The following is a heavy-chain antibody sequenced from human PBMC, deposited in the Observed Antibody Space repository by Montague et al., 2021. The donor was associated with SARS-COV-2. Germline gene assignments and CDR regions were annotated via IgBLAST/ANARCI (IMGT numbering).Heavy chain of an antibody. Sequence: SETRSLTCTVSGGSISSSSYYWGWIRQPPGKGLEWIGSIDYSGXTXYXXXXKXRVTISVDTSKNQFSLKLSSVTAADTAVYYCARQRRGGLVSTPRFFDYWGQGTLVTVSS. J-gene: IGHJ4*02. CDR3: ARQRRGGLVSTPRFFDY. V-gene: IGHV4-39*01. D-gene: IGHD6-19*01. CDR1: GGSISSSSYY. CDR2: IDYSGXT.